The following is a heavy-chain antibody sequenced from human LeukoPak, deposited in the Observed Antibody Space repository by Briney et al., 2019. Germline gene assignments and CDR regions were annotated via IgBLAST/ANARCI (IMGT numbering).Heavy chain of an antibody. CDR1: GFTFRNYD. Sequence: PGGSLRLSCAAAGFTFRNYDMFWVRQVTGKGLEWVSAIGTAGDTHYPGSLKGRFIISRENAKNSLYLQMNSLTAGDTAVYYCARAGVTMVRGLGYGMDVWGQGTTVTVSS. CDR2: IGTAGDT. V-gene: IGHV3-13*01. D-gene: IGHD3-10*01. CDR3: ARAGVTMVRGLGYGMDV. J-gene: IGHJ6*02.